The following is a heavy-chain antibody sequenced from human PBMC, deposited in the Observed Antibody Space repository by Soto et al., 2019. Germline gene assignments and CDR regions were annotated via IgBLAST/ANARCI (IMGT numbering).Heavy chain of an antibody. CDR3: ARVGYSYGQYFDY. CDR1: GFTFSSYW. D-gene: IGHD5-18*01. Sequence: EVQLVESGGGLVQPGGSLRLSCAASGFTFSSYWMSWVRQAPGKGLEWVANIKQDGSEKYYVDSVKGRFTISRDNAKSSLYLQMNSLRAEDTAVYYCARVGYSYGQYFDYWGQGTLVTVSS. CDR2: IKQDGSEK. V-gene: IGHV3-7*01. J-gene: IGHJ4*02.